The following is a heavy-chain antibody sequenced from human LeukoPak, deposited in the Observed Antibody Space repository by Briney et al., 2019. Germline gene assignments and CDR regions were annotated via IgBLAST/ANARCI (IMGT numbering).Heavy chain of an antibody. CDR1: GGSFSGYY. J-gene: IGHJ5*02. D-gene: IGHD6-19*01. V-gene: IGHV4-34*01. CDR3: ARGPGYSSGWYWGNWFDP. Sequence: SETLSLTCAVYGGSFSGYYWSWIRQPPGKGLEWIREINHSGSTNYNPSLKSRVTISVDTSKNQFSLKLSSVTAADTAVYYCARGPGYSSGWYWGNWFDPWGQGTLVTVSS. CDR2: INHSGST.